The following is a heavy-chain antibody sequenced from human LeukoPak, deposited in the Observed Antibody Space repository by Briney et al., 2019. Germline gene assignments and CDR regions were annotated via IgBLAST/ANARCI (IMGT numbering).Heavy chain of an antibody. J-gene: IGHJ6*03. D-gene: IGHD2-2*01. CDR3: ARHSIVVVPAAKDYYYYMDV. V-gene: IGHV4-59*08. CDR2: IYYSGST. CDR1: GGSISSYY. Sequence: PSETLSLTCTVSGGSISSYYWSWIRQPPGKGLEWIGYIYYSGSTNYNPSLKSRVTISVDTSKNQFSLKLSSVTAADTAVYYCARHSIVVVPAAKDYYYYMDVWGKGTTVTVSS.